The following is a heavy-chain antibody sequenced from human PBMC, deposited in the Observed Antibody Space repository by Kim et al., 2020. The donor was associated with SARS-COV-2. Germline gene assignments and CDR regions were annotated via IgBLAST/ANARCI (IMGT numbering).Heavy chain of an antibody. CDR3: ARSGYSGSPGLFNN. CDR1: GYSISSGYY. Sequence: SETLSLTCTVSGYSISSGYYWGWIRQPPGKGLEWIGSIYHNGTTYYNPSFKSRVTMSVDTSKNHFSLKLSSVTAADTAVYYCARSGYSGSPGLFNNWGQGTLVTVSP. V-gene: IGHV4-38-2*02. J-gene: IGHJ4*02. CDR2: IYHNGTT. D-gene: IGHD5-12*01.